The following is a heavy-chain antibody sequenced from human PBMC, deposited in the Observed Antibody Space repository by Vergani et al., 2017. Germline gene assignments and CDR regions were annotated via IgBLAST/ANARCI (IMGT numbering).Heavy chain of an antibody. CDR1: GFTFSTYA. V-gene: IGHV3-23*01. D-gene: IGHD6-19*01. Sequence: EVQLLESGGGLVQPGGSLRLSCAASGFTFSTYAMNWVRQAPGKGLEWVSAITGSGGSTYYADSVKGRFTISRDNSKNTLYLQMNSLRAEDTAVYYCAKAYSNDWYYFDYWGQGTLVTVSS. CDR3: AKAYSNDWYYFDY. J-gene: IGHJ4*02. CDR2: ITGSGGST.